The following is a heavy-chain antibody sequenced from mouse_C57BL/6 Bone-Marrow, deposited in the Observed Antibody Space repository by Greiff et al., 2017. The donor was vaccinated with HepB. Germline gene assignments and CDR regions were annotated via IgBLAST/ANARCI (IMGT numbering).Heavy chain of an antibody. Sequence: QVQLQQPGAELVKPGASVKLSCKASGYTFTSYWMHWVKQRPGQGLEWIGMINPNSGSTNYNEKFKSKATLTVDKSSSTAYMQLSSLTSEDSAVYYCARGGYYGNSAWFAYWGQGTLVTVSA. J-gene: IGHJ3*01. CDR1: GYTFTSYW. V-gene: IGHV1-64*01. CDR3: ARGGYYGNSAWFAY. CDR2: INPNSGST. D-gene: IGHD2-1*01.